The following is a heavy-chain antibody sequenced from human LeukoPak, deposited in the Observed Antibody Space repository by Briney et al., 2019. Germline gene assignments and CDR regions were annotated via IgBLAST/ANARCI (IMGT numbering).Heavy chain of an antibody. J-gene: IGHJ4*02. CDR3: ANSAAVGTFY. V-gene: IGHV3-23*01. Sequence: GGSLRLSCPSSGFTFSSYAMSWDRQAPGKGLEWVSTIGGTGVRTYYADSVKGRLTISRDNPKNTPYLQMNSQIAQNPSITYRANSAAVGTFYWGQGTLVTVSS. D-gene: IGHD6-13*01. CDR1: GFTFSSYA. CDR2: IGGTGVRT.